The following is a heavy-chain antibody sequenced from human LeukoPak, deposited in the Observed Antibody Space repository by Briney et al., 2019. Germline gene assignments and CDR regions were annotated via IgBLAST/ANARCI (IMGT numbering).Heavy chain of an antibody. D-gene: IGHD3-10*01. J-gene: IGHJ4*02. CDR3: ARASNLGNYGYYFDY. Sequence: KPSETLSLTCTVSGGSISSYYWSWIRQPPGKGLEWIGYIYYSGSTNYNPSLKSRVTISVDTSKNQFSLKLSSVTAADTAVYYCARASNLGNYGYYFDYWGQGTLVTVSS. CDR1: GGSISSYY. V-gene: IGHV4-59*08. CDR2: IYYSGST.